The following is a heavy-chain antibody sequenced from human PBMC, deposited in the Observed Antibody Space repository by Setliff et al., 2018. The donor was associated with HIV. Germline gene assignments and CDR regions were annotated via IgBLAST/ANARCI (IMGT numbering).Heavy chain of an antibody. CDR2: INHSGST. Sequence: PSETLSLTCAVYGGSFSGYYWSWIRQPPGKGLEWIGEINHSGSTNYNPSLKSRVTISVDTSKNQFSLKLSSVTAADTAVYYCARGRRTARSSTQALDYWGQGTLVTVSS. V-gene: IGHV4-34*01. CDR3: ARGRRTARSSTQALDY. J-gene: IGHJ4*02. D-gene: IGHD1-26*01. CDR1: GGSFSGYY.